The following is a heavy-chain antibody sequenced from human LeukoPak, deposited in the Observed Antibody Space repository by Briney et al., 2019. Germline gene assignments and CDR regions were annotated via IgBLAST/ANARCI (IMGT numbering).Heavy chain of an antibody. D-gene: IGHD6-19*01. CDR2: IKTKTDGGTP. CDR1: GFTLSSAW. Sequence: GGSLRLACVASGFTLSSAWMSWVRQAPGKGLEWVGRIKTKTDGGTPDYAAPVKGRFTISRDDSRNTLYLQMNSLKTEDTAVYYCTTYRVGEQWMIPNYWGQGTLVTVSS. J-gene: IGHJ4*02. CDR3: TTYRVGEQWMIPNY. V-gene: IGHV3-15*01.